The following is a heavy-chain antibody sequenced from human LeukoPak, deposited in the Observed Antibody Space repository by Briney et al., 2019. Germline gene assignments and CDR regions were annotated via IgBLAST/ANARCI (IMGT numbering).Heavy chain of an antibody. V-gene: IGHV4-39*07. J-gene: IGHJ4*02. CDR1: GGSIRSSSYY. D-gene: IGHD6-6*01. CDR2: IYYSGST. CDR3: AASSSIAARLFTDY. Sequence: PSETLSLTCTVSGGSIRSSSYYWGWIRQPPGKGLEWIGSIYYSGSTNYNPFLKSRVTISVDTSKNQFSLKLSSVTAADTAVYYCAASSSIAARLFTDYWGQGTLVTVSS.